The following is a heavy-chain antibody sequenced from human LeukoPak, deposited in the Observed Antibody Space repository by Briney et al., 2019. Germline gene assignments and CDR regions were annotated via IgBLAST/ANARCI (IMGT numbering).Heavy chain of an antibody. Sequence: GASVKVSCKASGYTFTSYGISWVRQAPGQGLEWMGWISAYNGNTNYAQKLQGRVTMTTDTSTSTAYMELRSLRSDDTAVYYCASSKVVPVAMLRGGAHGAFDIWGQGTMVTVSS. J-gene: IGHJ3*02. V-gene: IGHV1-18*04. CDR2: ISAYNGNT. CDR1: GYTFTSYG. D-gene: IGHD2-2*01. CDR3: ASSKVVPVAMLRGGAHGAFDI.